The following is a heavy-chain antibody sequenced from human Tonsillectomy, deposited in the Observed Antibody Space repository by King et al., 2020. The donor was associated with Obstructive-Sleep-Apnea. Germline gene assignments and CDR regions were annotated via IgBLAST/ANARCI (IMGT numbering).Heavy chain of an antibody. CDR1: GFTFSSYG. CDR3: AKGGETGSTYYYDSSGYPSAYYFDY. J-gene: IGHJ4*02. CDR2: ISYDGSNK. Sequence: QVQLVESGGGVVQPGRSLRLSCAASGFTFSSYGMHWVRQAPGKGLEWVAVISYDGSNKYYADSVKGRFTISRDNSKNTLYLQMNSLRAEDTAVYYCAKGGETGSTYYYDSSGYPSAYYFDYWGQGTLVTVSS. V-gene: IGHV3-30*18. D-gene: IGHD3-22*01.